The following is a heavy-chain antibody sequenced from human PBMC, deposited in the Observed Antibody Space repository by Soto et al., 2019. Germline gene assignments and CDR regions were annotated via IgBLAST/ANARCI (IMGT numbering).Heavy chain of an antibody. CDR2: IYWDADK. J-gene: IGHJ4*02. CDR1: GFSLSTTEVS. Sequence: QITLKESGPTLVKPTQTLTLTCTFSGFSLSTTEVSVGLIRQPPGKALEWLALIYWDADKRYSPSLKSRTTITKDTSKDQGVLTMTNMDPVDTATYYGAHSPYYSGSGSYYDYWGQGTLVTVSS. V-gene: IGHV2-5*02. D-gene: IGHD3-10*01. CDR3: AHSPYYSGSGSYYDY.